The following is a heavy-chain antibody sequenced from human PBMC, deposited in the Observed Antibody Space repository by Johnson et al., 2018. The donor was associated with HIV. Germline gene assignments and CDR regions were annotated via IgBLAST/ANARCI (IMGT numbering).Heavy chain of an antibody. CDR1: RFTFSSYA. Sequence: QVQLVESGGGVVQPGRSLRLSCAASRFTFSSYALHWVRQAPGKGLQWVAVISYDGSNKYYADSVKGRFTISRDNSKNTLHLQMNSLRAADTAVYYCAKVMTASSVNSFGGVIDASDIWGQGTMVTVS. CDR2: ISYDGSNK. CDR3: AKVMTASSVNSFGGVIDASDI. V-gene: IGHV3-30-3*01. J-gene: IGHJ3*02. D-gene: IGHD3-16*01.